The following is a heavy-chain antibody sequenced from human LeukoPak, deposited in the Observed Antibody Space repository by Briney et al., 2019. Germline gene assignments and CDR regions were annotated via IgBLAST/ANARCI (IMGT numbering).Heavy chain of an antibody. CDR2: IIPIFGTA. D-gene: IGHD3-22*01. CDR1: GGTFSSYA. CDR3: ARWGDYYYDSGGYSG. Sequence: SVKASRKASGGTFSSYAISWVRQAPGQGLEWMGGIIPIFGTANYAQKFQGRVTITTDESTSTAYMELSSLRSEDTAVYYCARWGDYYYDSGGYSGWGQGTLVTVSS. J-gene: IGHJ4*02. V-gene: IGHV1-69*05.